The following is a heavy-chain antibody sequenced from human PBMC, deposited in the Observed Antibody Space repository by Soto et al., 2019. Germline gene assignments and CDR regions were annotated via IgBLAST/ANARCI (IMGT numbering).Heavy chain of an antibody. CDR3: ARVPQTSSGRYDSHAFDI. J-gene: IGHJ3*02. CDR1: GFTFSSYS. CDR2: ISSSSSYI. Sequence: GGSLRLSCAASGFTFSSYSMNWVRQAPGKGLEWVSSISSSSSYIYYADSVKGRFTISRDNAKNSLYLQMNSLRAEDTAVYYCARVPQTSSGRYDSHAFDIWGQGTMVTVSS. V-gene: IGHV3-21*01. D-gene: IGHD1-26*01.